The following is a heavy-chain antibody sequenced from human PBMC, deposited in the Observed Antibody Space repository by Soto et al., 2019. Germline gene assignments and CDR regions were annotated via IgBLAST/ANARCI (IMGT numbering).Heavy chain of an antibody. V-gene: IGHV5-51*01. Sequence: GESLKISCKGSGYSFTSYWIGWVRQMPGKGLEWMGIIYPGDSDTRYSPSFQGQVTISADKSISTAYLQWSSLKASDTAMYYCARSTDIVVVPAAIREVDWFDPWGQGTLVTVSS. J-gene: IGHJ5*02. CDR3: ARSTDIVVVPAAIREVDWFDP. CDR1: GYSFTSYW. D-gene: IGHD2-2*02. CDR2: IYPGDSDT.